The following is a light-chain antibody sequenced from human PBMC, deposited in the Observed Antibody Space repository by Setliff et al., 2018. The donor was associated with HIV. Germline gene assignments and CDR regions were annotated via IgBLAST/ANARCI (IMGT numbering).Light chain of an antibody. J-gene: IGLJ1*01. V-gene: IGLV2-14*03. CDR3: ASHRDTNTLEV. CDR2: SVT. CDR1: NSDIGSHDY. Sequence: QSALTQPASVSGSPGQSITISCSGTNSDIGSHDYVSWYQQHPGKAPKLIIFSVTYRPSGVSDRFSGFKSGNTASLTISGLQPEDEADYYCASHRDTNTLEVFGTGTRSPS.